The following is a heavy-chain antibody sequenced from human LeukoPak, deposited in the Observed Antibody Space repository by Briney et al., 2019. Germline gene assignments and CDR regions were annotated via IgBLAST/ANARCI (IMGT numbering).Heavy chain of an antibody. V-gene: IGHV4-4*07. Sequence: SSETLSLTCTVSGGSISGYFWSWIRQPAGKGLEWIGRIYSSGSNNYNPSLKSRVTMSLDTSKNHLSLNLSSVTAADTAVYYCAREPTSGQEPTSGRPLDYWGQGTLVTVSS. CDR1: GGSISGYF. CDR2: IYSSGSN. J-gene: IGHJ4*02. CDR3: AREPTSGQEPTSGRPLDY. D-gene: IGHD5-12*01.